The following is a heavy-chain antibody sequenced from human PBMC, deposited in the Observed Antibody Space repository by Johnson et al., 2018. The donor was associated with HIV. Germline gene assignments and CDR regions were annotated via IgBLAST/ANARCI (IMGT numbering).Heavy chain of an antibody. J-gene: IGHJ3*02. D-gene: IGHD3-9*01. CDR2: IGTAGDT. V-gene: IGHV3-13*01. Sequence: VQLVESGGGVVRPGESLRLSCAASGFTFNDYAMHWVRQAPGNGLEWVSAIGTAGDTYYPGSVKGRFTISRENAKNSLYLQMNSLRAEDTAVYYCARVLTTRGAFDIWGQGTMVTVSS. CDR1: GFTFNDYA. CDR3: ARVLTTRGAFDI.